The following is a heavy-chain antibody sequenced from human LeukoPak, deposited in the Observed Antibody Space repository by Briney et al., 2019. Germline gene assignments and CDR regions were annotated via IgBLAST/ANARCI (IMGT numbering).Heavy chain of an antibody. V-gene: IGHV4-39*01. Sequence: SETLSLTCTVSGGSISSSSFYWGWIRQPPGKGLEWIGSIYYSGSTYYNPSLTSRVTIAVDTSKNQFSLELSSVTAADTPVYYCARRATYYDFWSGHGTFAPWGQGTLVTVSS. J-gene: IGHJ5*02. CDR3: ARRATYYDFWSGHGTFAP. D-gene: IGHD3-3*01. CDR2: IYYSGST. CDR1: GGSISSSSFY.